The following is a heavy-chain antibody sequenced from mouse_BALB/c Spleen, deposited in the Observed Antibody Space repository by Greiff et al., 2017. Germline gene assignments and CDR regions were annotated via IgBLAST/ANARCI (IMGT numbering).Heavy chain of an antibody. J-gene: IGHJ4*01. CDR2: IWAGGST. CDR3: ARVPRTGYYYAMDY. Sequence: VQLQQSGPGLVAPSQSLSITCTVSGFSLTSYGVHWVRQPPGKGLEWLGVIWAGGSTNYNSALMSRLSISKDNSKSQVFLKMNSLQTDDTAMYYCARVPRTGYYYAMDYWGQGTSVTVSS. CDR1: GFSLTSYG. V-gene: IGHV2-9*02.